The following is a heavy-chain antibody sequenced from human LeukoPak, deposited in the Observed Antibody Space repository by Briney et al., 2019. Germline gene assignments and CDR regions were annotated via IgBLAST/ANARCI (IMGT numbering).Heavy chain of an antibody. CDR3: ARATSTTHPYYGMDV. V-gene: IGHV3-64*01. D-gene: IGHD2/OR15-2a*01. Sequence: GGSLRLSCVVSGFTFSSYRMHWVRQAPGKGLEYVSAISSNGGSTYYANSMKGRFTISRDNSKNTLYLQLGSLRGEDMAVYYCARATSTTHPYYGMDVWG. J-gene: IGHJ6*02. CDR1: GFTFSSYR. CDR2: ISSNGGST.